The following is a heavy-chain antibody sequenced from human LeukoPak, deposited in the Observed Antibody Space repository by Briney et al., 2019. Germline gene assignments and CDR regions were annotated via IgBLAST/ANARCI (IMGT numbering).Heavy chain of an antibody. V-gene: IGHV4-59*01. CDR1: GGSISSYY. J-gene: IGHJ3*02. CDR3: ASGGYLTDAFDI. Sequence: SETLSLTCAVYGGSISSYYWSWIRQPPGKGLEWIGYIYYSGSTNYNPSLKSRVTISVDTSKNQFSLKLSSVTAADTAVYYCASGGYLTDAFDIWGQGTMVTVSS. CDR2: IYYSGST. D-gene: IGHD2-15*01.